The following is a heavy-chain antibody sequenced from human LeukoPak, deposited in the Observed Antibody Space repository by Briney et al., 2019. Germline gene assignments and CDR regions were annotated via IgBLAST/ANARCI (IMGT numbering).Heavy chain of an antibody. CDR1: GGTFSSYA. CDR2: INPSGGST. D-gene: IGHD3-22*01. J-gene: IGHJ4*02. Sequence: ASVKVSCKASGGTFSSYAISWVRQAPGQGLEWMGIINPSGGSTSYAQKFQGRVTMTRDTSTSTVYMELSSLRSEDTAVYYCARAPPHYYDSDVPFDYWGQGTLVTVSS. CDR3: ARAPPHYYDSDVPFDY. V-gene: IGHV1-46*01.